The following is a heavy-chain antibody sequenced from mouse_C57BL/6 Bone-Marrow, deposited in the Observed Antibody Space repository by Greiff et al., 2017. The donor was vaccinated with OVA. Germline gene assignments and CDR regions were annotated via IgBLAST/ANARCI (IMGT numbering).Heavy chain of an antibody. J-gene: IGHJ1*03. D-gene: IGHD1-1*01. CDR1: GFTFSDYG. CDR2: ISNLAYSI. CDR3: AREGDYYGSSYWDFDV. Sequence: DVQLVESGGGLVQPGGSLKLSCAASGFTFSDYGMAWVRQAPRKGPEWVAFISNLAYSIYYADTVTGRFTITRENAKNTLYLEMSSLRSEDTAMYYCAREGDYYGSSYWDFDVWGKGTTVTVSS. V-gene: IGHV5-15*01.